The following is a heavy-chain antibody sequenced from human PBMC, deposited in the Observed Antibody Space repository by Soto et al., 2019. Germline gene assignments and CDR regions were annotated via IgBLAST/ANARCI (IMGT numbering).Heavy chain of an antibody. J-gene: IGHJ4*02. CDR2: IYYSGST. CDR3: ARLAYYYDRSGYHYYFDF. CDR1: GGSISSHY. Sequence: SETLSLTCTVSGGSISSHYWSWIRQPPGKGLEWIGEIYYSGSTSYNPSLKSRVTISVDTSKNQFSLKLSSVTAADTAVYYCARLAYYYDRSGYHYYFDFWGQGTLVTVSS. D-gene: IGHD3-22*01. V-gene: IGHV4-59*11.